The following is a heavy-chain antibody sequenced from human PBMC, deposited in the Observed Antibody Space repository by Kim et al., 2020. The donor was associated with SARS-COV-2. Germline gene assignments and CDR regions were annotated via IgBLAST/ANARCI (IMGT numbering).Heavy chain of an antibody. CDR1: GFTFTTYW. CDR2: VDGDGTRT. CDR3: TRGGAAGTFDY. J-gene: IGHJ4*01. Sequence: GGSLRLSCAASGFTFTTYWMHWVRQAPGKGLVWVSHVDGDGTRTTYADSVKGRFTVSRDNAKNTLYLQMYGLSAEDTAIYYCTRGGAAGTFDYWGHGTLVTVSS. V-gene: IGHV3-74*01. D-gene: IGHD6-13*01.